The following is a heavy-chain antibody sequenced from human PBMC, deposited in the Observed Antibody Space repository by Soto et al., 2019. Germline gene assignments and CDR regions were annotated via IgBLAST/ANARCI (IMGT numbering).Heavy chain of an antibody. CDR2: IILPFGTP. D-gene: IGHD4-17*01. J-gene: IGHJ5*01. V-gene: IGHV1-69*13. CDR1: GGTFSNYA. CDR3: ASGPDYEGWFAS. Sequence: SVKVSCKASGGTFSNYAIGWVRQAPGQGLEWMGGIILPFGTPNYPQKFQGRVTISADESMTTAYMELTGLGSEDTAGYYCASGPDYEGWFASGGRGTLVPISS.